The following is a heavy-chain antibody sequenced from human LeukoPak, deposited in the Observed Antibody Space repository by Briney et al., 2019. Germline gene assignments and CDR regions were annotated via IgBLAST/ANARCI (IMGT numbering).Heavy chain of an antibody. CDR3: ARGRIAGGNTFDS. J-gene: IGHJ5*01. CDR2: ISSDGTGT. D-gene: IGHD6-13*01. V-gene: IGHV3-74*01. Sequence: GGSLRLSCAASGFTFSNYWIHWVRQAPGKGPVWVSRISSDGTGTIYADSAKGRFTLSRDNANNTLYLQMNSLRAEDTAVYYCARGRIAGGNTFDSWGQGTLVIVSS. CDR1: GFTFSNYW.